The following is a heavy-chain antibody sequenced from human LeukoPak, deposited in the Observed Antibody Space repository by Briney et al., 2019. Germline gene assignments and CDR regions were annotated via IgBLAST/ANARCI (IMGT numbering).Heavy chain of an antibody. V-gene: IGHV4-4*02. CDR3: ARSHDHLWGNYPDY. J-gene: IGHJ4*02. Sequence: SWVRQPPGKGLEWIGEIHHDGRINYNPSLKSRVTLSVDKSKNQFSLRLNSVTAADTAMYYCARSHDHLWGNYPDYWGQGTLVTVSS. CDR2: IHHDGRI. D-gene: IGHD3-16*02.